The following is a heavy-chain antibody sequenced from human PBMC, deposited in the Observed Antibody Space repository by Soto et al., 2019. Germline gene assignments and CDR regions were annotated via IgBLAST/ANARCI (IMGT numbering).Heavy chain of an antibody. CDR2: MNPNSGNT. V-gene: IGHV1-8*01. CDR3: ARVTYYDLWSGEPLPYYYYYMDV. J-gene: IGHJ6*03. CDR1: GYTFTSYD. Sequence: ASVKVSCKASGYTFTSYDINCVRQATGQGLEWMGWMNPNSGNTGYAQKFQGRVTMTRNTSISTAYMELSSLRSEDTAVYYCARVTYYDLWSGEPLPYYYYYMDVWGKGTTVTVSS. D-gene: IGHD3-3*01.